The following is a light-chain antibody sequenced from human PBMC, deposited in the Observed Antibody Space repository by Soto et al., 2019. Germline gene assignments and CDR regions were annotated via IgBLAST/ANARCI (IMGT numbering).Light chain of an antibody. Sequence: EIVMTQSPATLSVSPGERGTLSCRASQSISSNLAWYQQKPGQAPRLVIYGASTRATGIPARFSGSGSGTEFTLTISSLQSEDFAIYYCQRYNNWPLTFGGGTKVDIK. CDR1: QSISSN. J-gene: IGKJ4*01. CDR2: GAS. V-gene: IGKV3-15*01. CDR3: QRYNNWPLT.